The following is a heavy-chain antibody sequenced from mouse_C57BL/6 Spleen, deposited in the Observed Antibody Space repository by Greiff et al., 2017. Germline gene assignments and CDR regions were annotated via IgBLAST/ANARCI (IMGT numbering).Heavy chain of an antibody. V-gene: IGHV5-17*01. CDR2: ISSGSSTI. CDR3: ARGALRREDCYAMDY. J-gene: IGHJ4*01. Sequence: EVMLVESGGGLVKPGGSLKLSCAASGFTFSDYGMHWVRQAPEKGLEWVAYISSGSSTIYYADTVKGRFTISRDNAKNTRFLQMTRLRSEDTARYNCARGALRREDCYAMDYWGQGTSVTVSS. D-gene: IGHD2-12*01. CDR1: GFTFSDYG.